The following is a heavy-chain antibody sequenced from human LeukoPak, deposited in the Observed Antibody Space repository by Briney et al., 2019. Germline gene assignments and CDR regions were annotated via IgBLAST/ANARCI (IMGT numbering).Heavy chain of an antibody. V-gene: IGHV1-2*02. Sequence: GASVKVSCKASGYSFSGHYMHWVRQAPGQGLEWMGWINPNSGGTNYAQKFQGRVTMTRDASISTAYMELSRLRSDDTAVYYCARDLDIVGGRGFDHWGQGILVTVSS. CDR2: INPNSGGT. CDR1: GYSFSGHY. CDR3: ARDLDIVGGRGFDH. D-gene: IGHD1-26*01. J-gene: IGHJ5*02.